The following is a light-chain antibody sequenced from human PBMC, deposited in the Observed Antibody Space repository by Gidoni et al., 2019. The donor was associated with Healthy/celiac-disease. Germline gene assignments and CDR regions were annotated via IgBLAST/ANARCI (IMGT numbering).Light chain of an antibody. V-gene: IGKV4-1*01. CDR1: HSVLVSSKNKNY. CDR2: WAS. J-gene: IGKJ1*01. CDR3: QQYWNLPRT. Sequence: TVVTQSPASLAVSMGERATIHCKSSHSVLVSSKNKNYLAWYQQRPGQPPKLLIYWASTRDSGVPDRFSGSGSGTDFTLTISRLEPEDVAVYYCQQYWNLPRTFGQGTKVEIK.